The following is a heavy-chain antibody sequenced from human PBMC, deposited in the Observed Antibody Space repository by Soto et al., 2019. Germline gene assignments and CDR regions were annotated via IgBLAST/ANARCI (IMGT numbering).Heavy chain of an antibody. Sequence: ASVKVSCKASGYTFTSYDINWVRQATGQGLEWMGWMNPNSGNTGYAQKFQGRVTMTRNTSISTAYMELSSLRSEDTAVYYCARGGILFDGSSSGHAFDIWGQGTMVTVSS. V-gene: IGHV1-8*01. CDR1: GYTFTSYD. D-gene: IGHD6-6*01. J-gene: IGHJ3*02. CDR2: MNPNSGNT. CDR3: ARGGILFDGSSSGHAFDI.